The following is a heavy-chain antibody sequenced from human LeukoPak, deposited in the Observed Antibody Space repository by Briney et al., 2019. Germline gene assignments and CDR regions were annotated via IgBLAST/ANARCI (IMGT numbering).Heavy chain of an antibody. J-gene: IGHJ4*02. V-gene: IGHV3-48*03. Sequence: GGSLRLSCAASGFTFNSYEMNWVRQAPGKGLEWVSYISSSGSTRYYADSVKGRFTISRDNAKDSLYLQMNSLRAEDTGVYYCARDGSGWYDYWGQGILVTVSS. CDR1: GFTFNSYE. CDR2: ISSSGSTR. D-gene: IGHD6-19*01. CDR3: ARDGSGWYDY.